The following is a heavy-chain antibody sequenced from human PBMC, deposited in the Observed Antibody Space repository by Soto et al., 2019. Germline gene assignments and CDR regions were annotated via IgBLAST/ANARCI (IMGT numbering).Heavy chain of an antibody. V-gene: IGHV3-21*01. J-gene: IGHJ4*02. CDR1: GFTFSSYS. Sequence: PGGSLRLSCAASGFTFSSYSMNWVRQAPGKGLEWVSSISSSSSYIYYADSVKGRFTTSRDNAKNSLYLQMNSLRAEDTAVYYCARWGSGYDHKWFDYWGQGTLVTVSS. CDR3: ARWGSGYDHKWFDY. CDR2: ISSSSSYI. D-gene: IGHD5-12*01.